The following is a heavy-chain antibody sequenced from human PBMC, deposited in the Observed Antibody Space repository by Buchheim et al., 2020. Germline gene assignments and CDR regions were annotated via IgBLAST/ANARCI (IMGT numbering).Heavy chain of an antibody. Sequence: QVQLQESGPGLVKPSETLSLTCTVSGGSISSYYWSWIRQPPGKGLEWIGYIYYSGSTNYNPPLKSRVTISVDTSKNQSSLKLSSVTAADTAVYYCARRRYYDFWSDVGPFDPWGQGTL. CDR2: IYYSGST. D-gene: IGHD3-3*01. CDR1: GGSISSYY. J-gene: IGHJ5*02. CDR3: ARRRYYDFWSDVGPFDP. V-gene: IGHV4-59*01.